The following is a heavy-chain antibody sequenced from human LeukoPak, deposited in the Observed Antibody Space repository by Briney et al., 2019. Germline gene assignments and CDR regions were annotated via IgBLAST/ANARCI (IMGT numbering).Heavy chain of an antibody. V-gene: IGHV4-59*01. CDR2: IYYSGST. Sequence: SETLSLTCTVSGGSISSYYWSWIRQPPGKGLEWIGYIYYSGSTNYNPSLKSRITISVDTSKNQFSLKLSSVTAADTAVYYCATLGEGWSIDYWGQGNLVNGSS. CDR1: GGSISSYY. J-gene: IGHJ4*02. CDR3: ATLGEGWSIDY. D-gene: IGHD6-19*01.